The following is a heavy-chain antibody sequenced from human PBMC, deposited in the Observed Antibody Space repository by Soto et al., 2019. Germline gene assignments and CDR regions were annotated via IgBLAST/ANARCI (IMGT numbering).Heavy chain of an antibody. Sequence: RASVKVSCKTSGYTFTGHYIHWVRQAPGQGLEWMGWINPNSSATSYAQKFQGRVTMTRDTSIRIAYMELSRLTSDDTAIYYCARDSQIPRAVVIDYWGQGTLVTVSS. CDR2: INPNSSAT. V-gene: IGHV1-2*02. J-gene: IGHJ4*02. CDR3: ARDSQIPRAVVIDY. CDR1: GYTFTGHY. D-gene: IGHD3-22*01.